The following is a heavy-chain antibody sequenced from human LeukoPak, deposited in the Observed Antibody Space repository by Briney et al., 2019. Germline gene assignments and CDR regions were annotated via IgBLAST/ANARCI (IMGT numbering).Heavy chain of an antibody. Sequence: GASVKVSCKASGYTFTSYDINWVRQATGQGLEWMGWINPNSGGTNYAQKFQGRVTMTRDTSISTAYMELSRLRSDDTAVYYCARFPRTTWHSSGWGLDPWGQGTLVTVSS. J-gene: IGHJ5*02. V-gene: IGHV1-2*02. D-gene: IGHD6-19*01. CDR2: INPNSGGT. CDR3: ARFPRTTWHSSGWGLDP. CDR1: GYTFTSYD.